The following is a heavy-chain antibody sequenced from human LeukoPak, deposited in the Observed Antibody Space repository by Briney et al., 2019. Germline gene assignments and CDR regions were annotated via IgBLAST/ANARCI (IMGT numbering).Heavy chain of an antibody. CDR3: ARLFGGVTTFDY. CDR1: GFTFSSYG. J-gene: IGHJ4*02. D-gene: IGHD4-17*01. Sequence: QSGRSLRLSCAASGFTFSSYGFHWVRQAPGKGLEWVADIWYDGSNKYYADSVKGRFTISRDNAKNLLYLQMNSLSAEDTAVYYCARLFGGVTTFDYWGQGALVTVSS. CDR2: IWYDGSNK. V-gene: IGHV3-33*01.